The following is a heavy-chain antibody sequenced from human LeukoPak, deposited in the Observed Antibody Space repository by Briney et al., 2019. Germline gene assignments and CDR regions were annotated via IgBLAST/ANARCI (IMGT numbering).Heavy chain of an antibody. D-gene: IGHD2-15*01. CDR2: IYYSGST. CDR3: AREVVSGGNCFFDY. Sequence: SETLSLTCTVPGGSISSYYWSWIRQPPGKGLEWIGYIYYSGSTNYNPSLKSRVTISVDTSKNQFSLKLSSVTAADTAVYYCAREVVSGGNCFFDYWGQGTLVTVSS. V-gene: IGHV4-59*01. CDR1: GGSISSYY. J-gene: IGHJ4*02.